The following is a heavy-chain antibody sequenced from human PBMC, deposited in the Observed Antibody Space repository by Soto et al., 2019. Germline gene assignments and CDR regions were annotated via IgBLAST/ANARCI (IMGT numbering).Heavy chain of an antibody. V-gene: IGHV4-30-4*08. CDR3: ARGPLGYLDPFQY. CDR1: IGALSSGDYY. J-gene: IGHJ4*02. CDR2: INTGGST. D-gene: IGHD5-12*01. Sequence: SETLSLTCTVSIGALSSGDYYWTWVRQLPGKGLEWMGYINTGGSTYFNPSLKSRVTFSVDRSKNQFSLRLNCVTAADTAVYYCARGPLGYLDPFQYLGQGTLVTVSS.